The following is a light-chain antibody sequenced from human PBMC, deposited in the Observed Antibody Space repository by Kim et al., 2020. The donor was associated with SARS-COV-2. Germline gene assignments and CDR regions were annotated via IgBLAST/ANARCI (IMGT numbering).Light chain of an antibody. J-gene: IGLJ3*02. CDR1: SLRSYD. CDR3: NSRDSSGNHLRV. Sequence: LGQTVRITCQGDSLRSYDASWYQQKPGQAPVLVIYGKNNRPSGIPDRFSGSSSGNTASLTITGAQAEDEADYYGNSRDSSGNHLRVFGGGTQLTVL. CDR2: GKN. V-gene: IGLV3-19*01.